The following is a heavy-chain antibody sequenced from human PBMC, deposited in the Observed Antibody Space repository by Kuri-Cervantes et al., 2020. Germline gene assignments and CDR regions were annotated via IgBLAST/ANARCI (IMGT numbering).Heavy chain of an antibody. CDR2: INHSGST. J-gene: IGHJ5*02. CDR1: GGSFSGYY. V-gene: IGHV4-34*01. Sequence: ESLKISCAVYGGSFSGYYWSWIRQPPGKGLEWIGEINHSGSTNYNPSLKSRVTISVDTSKNQFSLKLSFVTAADTAVYYCARDLNPWGQGTLVTVSS. CDR3: ARDLNP.